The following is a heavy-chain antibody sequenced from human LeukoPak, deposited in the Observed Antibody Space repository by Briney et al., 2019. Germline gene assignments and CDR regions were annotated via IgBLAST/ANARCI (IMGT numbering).Heavy chain of an antibody. CDR3: ARVKGRITIFGVVTSDYYYGMDV. CDR2: IYYSGST. J-gene: IGHJ6*02. CDR1: GGSISSYY. V-gene: IGHV4-59*12. Sequence: PSETLSLTCTVSGGSISSYYWSWIRQPPGKGLEWIGYIYYSGSTNYNPSLKSRVTISVDTSKNQFSLKLSSVTAADTAVYYCARVKGRITIFGVVTSDYYYGMDVWGQGTTVTVSS. D-gene: IGHD3-3*01.